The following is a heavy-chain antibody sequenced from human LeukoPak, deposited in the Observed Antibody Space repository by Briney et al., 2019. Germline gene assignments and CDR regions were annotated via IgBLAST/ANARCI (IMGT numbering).Heavy chain of an antibody. CDR3: ARALLGRDWGSPVDAFDI. J-gene: IGHJ3*02. Sequence: SVKVSCKASGGTFSSYAINWVRQAPGQGLEWMGGIIPIFGTANYAQKFQGRVTITADESTSTAYMELSSLRSEDTAVYYCARALLGRDWGSPVDAFDIWGQGTMVTVSS. CDR2: IIPIFGTA. CDR1: GGTFSSYA. D-gene: IGHD7-27*01. V-gene: IGHV1-69*13.